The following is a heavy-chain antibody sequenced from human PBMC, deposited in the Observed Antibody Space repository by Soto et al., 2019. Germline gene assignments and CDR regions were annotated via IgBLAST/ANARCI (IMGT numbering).Heavy chain of an antibody. J-gene: IGHJ6*02. CDR2: IYYSGST. V-gene: IGHV4-31*03. CDR3: ARATVGELYYYYYGMDV. Sequence: SETLSLTCTVSGGSISSGGYYWSWIRQHPGKGLEWIGYIYYSGSTYYNPSLKSRVTISVDTSKNQFSLKLSSVTAADTAVYYCARATVGELYYYYYGMDVWGQGTTVTVSS. CDR1: GGSISSGGYY. D-gene: IGHD3-10*01.